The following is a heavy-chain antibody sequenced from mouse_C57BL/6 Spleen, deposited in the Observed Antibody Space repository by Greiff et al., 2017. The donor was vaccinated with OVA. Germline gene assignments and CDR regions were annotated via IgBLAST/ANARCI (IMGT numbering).Heavy chain of an antibody. J-gene: IGHJ1*03. V-gene: IGHV3-5*01. D-gene: IGHD1-1*01. Sequence: EVKLVESGPGLVKPSQTVFLTCTVTGISITTGNYRWSWIRQFPGNKLEWIGYIYYSGTITYNPSLTNRTTITRDTPKNQFFLEMNSLTAEDTATYYCARENYGSSILWYFDVWGTGTTVTVSS. CDR1: GISITTGNYR. CDR2: IYYSGTI. CDR3: ARENYGSSILWYFDV.